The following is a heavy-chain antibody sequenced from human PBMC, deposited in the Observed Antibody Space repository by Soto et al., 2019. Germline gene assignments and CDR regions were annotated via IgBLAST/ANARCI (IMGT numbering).Heavy chain of an antibody. Sequence: EVHLVESGGGLVQPGRSLRLSCAASGFTFDDYAMHWVRQAPGKGLEWVSGLSWNSGSIAYADSVKGRFTISRDNAKNSLYLQMNRLRVEDTAIYYCAKDIGPAAIRAYYYGMDVWGQGTTVTVSS. CDR3: AKDIGPAAIRAYYYGMDV. D-gene: IGHD2-2*02. V-gene: IGHV3-9*01. CDR2: LSWNSGSI. CDR1: GFTFDDYA. J-gene: IGHJ6*02.